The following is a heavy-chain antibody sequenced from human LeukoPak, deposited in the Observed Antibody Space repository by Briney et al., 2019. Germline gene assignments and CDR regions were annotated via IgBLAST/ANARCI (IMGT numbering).Heavy chain of an antibody. J-gene: IGHJ4*02. CDR2: MKPNSGNT. D-gene: IGHD2-15*01. V-gene: IGHV1-8*01. CDR3: ARDPPRYCSGGSCYVTGSDY. CDR1: GYTFTSYD. Sequence: ASVKVSCKASGYTFTSYDINWVRQATGQGLEWMGWMKPNSGNTGYAQKFQGRVTMTRNTSISTAYMELSSLRAEDTAVYYCARDPPRYCSGGSCYVTGSDYWGQGTLVTVSS.